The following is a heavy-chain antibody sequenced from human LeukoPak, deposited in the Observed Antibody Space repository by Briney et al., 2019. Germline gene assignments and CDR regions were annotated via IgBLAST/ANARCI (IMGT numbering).Heavy chain of an antibody. CDR1: GGSSSSYY. Sequence: SETLSLTCTVSGGSSSSYYWSWIRQPAGKGLEWIGYIYYSGSTNYNPSLKSRVTISVDTSKNQFSLKLSSVTAADTAVYYCARHSPLKNWFDPWGQGTLVTVSS. V-gene: IGHV4-59*08. J-gene: IGHJ5*02. CDR2: IYYSGST. CDR3: ARHSPLKNWFDP.